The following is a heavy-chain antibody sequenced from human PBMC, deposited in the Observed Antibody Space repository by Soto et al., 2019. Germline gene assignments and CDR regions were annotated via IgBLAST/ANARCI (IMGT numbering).Heavy chain of an antibody. V-gene: IGHV4-39*01. CDR1: GGSISSSSYY. D-gene: IGHD1-1*01. CDR3: ATQRGGVLSVPYKHPAYYYVDV. J-gene: IGHJ6*03. CDR2: IYYSAST. Sequence: SESLSRTCTVSGGSISSSSYYWGWIRQPPGKGLEWIGSIYYSASTYYNPSLKSRVTISVGTSKNQFSPMLISVTAGVTAVYDCATQRGGVLSVPYKHPAYYYVDVWVNGTPVTVFS.